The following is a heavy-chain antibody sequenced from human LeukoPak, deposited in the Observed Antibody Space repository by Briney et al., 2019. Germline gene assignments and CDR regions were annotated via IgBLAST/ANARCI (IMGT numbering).Heavy chain of an antibody. CDR1: GFTFRSYA. J-gene: IGHJ4*02. Sequence: GGSLRLSCVASGFTFRSYAICWVRQAPGKGLEWVSGISGGGGDTYFADSVKGRFTISRANSKDTVFLQMDSLRAEDTAVHYCAQTTDGYSSGRYPGWPIDYWGQGTLVTVSS. CDR2: ISGGGGDT. D-gene: IGHD2-15*01. CDR3: AQTTDGYSSGRYPGWPIDY. V-gene: IGHV3-23*01.